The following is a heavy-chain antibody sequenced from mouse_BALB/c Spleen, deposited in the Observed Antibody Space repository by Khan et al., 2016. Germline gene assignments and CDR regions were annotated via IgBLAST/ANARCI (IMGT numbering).Heavy chain of an antibody. CDR1: GYTFTNYG. Sequence: QLVQSGPELKKPGETVKISCKASGYTFTNYGMNWVKQAPGKGLKWMGWINTYTGEPTYADDFKGRFAFSLETSASTAYLQINNLKNEDTATYFCASSPMDYWGQGTSVTVSS. CDR3: ASSPMDY. V-gene: IGHV9-3-1*01. J-gene: IGHJ4*01. CDR2: INTYTGEP.